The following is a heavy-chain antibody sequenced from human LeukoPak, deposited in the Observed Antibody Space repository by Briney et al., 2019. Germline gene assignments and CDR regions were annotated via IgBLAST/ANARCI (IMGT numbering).Heavy chain of an antibody. J-gene: IGHJ4*02. CDR1: GFTFSSYS. Sequence: GGSLRLSCAASGFTFSSYSMNWVRQAPGKGLEWVSSISSSGSNMFYADSVKGRFTVSRDNAKNSLYLQMNSLRAEDTAVYYCAGVTEGDYWGQGTLVTVSS. D-gene: IGHD4-23*01. V-gene: IGHV3-21*01. CDR2: ISSSGSNM. CDR3: AGVTEGDY.